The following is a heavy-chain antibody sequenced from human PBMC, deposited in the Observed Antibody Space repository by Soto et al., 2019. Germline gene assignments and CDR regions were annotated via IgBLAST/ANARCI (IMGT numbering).Heavy chain of an antibody. V-gene: IGHV4-39*01. CDR3: ARHNYSGSGSYLDY. CDR1: GDSISGSSYY. J-gene: IGHJ4*02. D-gene: IGHD3-10*01. CDR2: LYHSGST. Sequence: SETLSLTCTVSGDSISGSSYYWAWIRQPPGKGLEWIGSLYHSGSTYYNPSLKSRVTISVDTSKNQFSVKLSSVTAADTAVYYCARHNYSGSGSYLDYWGQGILGTVS.